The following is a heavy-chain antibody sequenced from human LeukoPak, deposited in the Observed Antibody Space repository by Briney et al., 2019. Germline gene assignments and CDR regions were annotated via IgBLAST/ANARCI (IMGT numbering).Heavy chain of an antibody. CDR3: ARGFIAAAGNYYYYYMDV. V-gene: IGHV1-69*05. J-gene: IGHJ6*03. D-gene: IGHD6-13*01. CDR2: IIPIFGTA. Sequence: SVKVSCKASGGIFSNYAINWVRQAPGQGLEWMGGIIPIFGTANYAQKFQGRVTMTRDMSTSTVYMELSSLRSEDTAVYYCARGFIAAAGNYYYYYMDVWGKGTTVTVSS. CDR1: GGIFSNYA.